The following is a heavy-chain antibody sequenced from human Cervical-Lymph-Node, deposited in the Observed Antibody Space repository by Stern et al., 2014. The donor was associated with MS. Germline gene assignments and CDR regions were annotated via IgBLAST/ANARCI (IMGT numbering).Heavy chain of an antibody. V-gene: IGHV3-9*01. Sequence: EVHLVESGGGLVQPGRSLRLSCAASGFRFDDYAMHWVRQAPGKGLEWVSGIIWNSGSIGYADSVKGRFTISRDNAKNSLYLQMNSLRAEDTALYYCAKDRWGSSWNYFDYWGQGTLVTVSS. CDR3: AKDRWGSSWNYFDY. CDR2: IIWNSGSI. J-gene: IGHJ4*02. D-gene: IGHD3-16*01. CDR1: GFRFDDYA.